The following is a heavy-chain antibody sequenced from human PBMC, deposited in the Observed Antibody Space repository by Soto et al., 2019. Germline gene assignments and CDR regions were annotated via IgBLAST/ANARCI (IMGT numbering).Heavy chain of an antibody. CDR1: GIMSSGYG. D-gene: IGHD6-25*01. CDR3: ATMKRARLDS. CDR2: INPILDST. J-gene: IGHJ4*02. V-gene: IGHV1-69*09. Sequence: QEQVVQSGPAMKEPGSSVKVSCRASGIMSSGYGFSWVRQAPGQGLEWVGRINPILDSTHYAQNLQGRVSITVDKSTDTAYLEVTSLRLEDTAIYFCATMKRARLDSWGRGTVDTVSS.